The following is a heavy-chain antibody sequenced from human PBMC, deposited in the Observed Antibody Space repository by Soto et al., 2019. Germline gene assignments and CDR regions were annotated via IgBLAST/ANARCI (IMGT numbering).Heavy chain of an antibody. CDR3: ASMFSSWYARRGFDY. J-gene: IGHJ4*02. Sequence: GGALRLSCAASGFTVSSYSMNWVRQAPGKGLEWVSYISSSSSTIYYADSVKGRFTISRDNAKNSLYLQMNSLRDEDTAVYYCASMFSSWYARRGFDYWGQGTLVTVSS. V-gene: IGHV3-48*02. CDR1: GFTVSSYS. D-gene: IGHD6-13*01. CDR2: ISSSSSTI.